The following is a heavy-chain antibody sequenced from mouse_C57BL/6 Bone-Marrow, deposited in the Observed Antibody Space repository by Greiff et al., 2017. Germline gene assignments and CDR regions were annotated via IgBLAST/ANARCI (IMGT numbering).Heavy chain of an antibody. Sequence: VQLQQSGPELVKPGASVKISCKASGYTFTDYYMNWVKQSHGKSLEWIGDINTNYGGTSYNQKLKGQATLTLDKSSSTAYMELRSLTSEDSAVYYCARRTSWVCYYAMDYWGQGTTVTVSS. CDR1: GYTFTDYY. J-gene: IGHJ4*01. V-gene: IGHV1-26*01. D-gene: IGHD4-1*01. CDR2: INTNYGGT. CDR3: ARRTSWVCYYAMDY.